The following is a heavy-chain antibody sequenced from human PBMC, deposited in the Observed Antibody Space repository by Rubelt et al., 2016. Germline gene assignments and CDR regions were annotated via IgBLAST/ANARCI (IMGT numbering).Heavy chain of an antibody. D-gene: IGHD3-16*01. Sequence: VQLVESGGDLVQPGGPLRLSCAASGFTFSGYWMTWLRPAPGKGLEWVASIIQDGSDKYYGASVKVRFTISRGNGKNLVFLQMNSLRAEDTAVDFCSRMLEDWGQGALVTVSS. CDR1: GFTFSGYW. CDR3: SRMLED. J-gene: IGHJ4*02. CDR2: IIQDGSDK. V-gene: IGHV3-7*04.